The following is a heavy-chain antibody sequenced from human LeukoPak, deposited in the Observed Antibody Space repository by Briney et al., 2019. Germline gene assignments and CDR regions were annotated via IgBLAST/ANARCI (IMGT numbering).Heavy chain of an antibody. CDR3: AKYGTWGGDYFDY. V-gene: IGHV3-30*02. Sequence: GGSLRLSCAPSGFTFNNYGMHWVRQAPGKGLEWVAFIRDDGSIKYYADSVKGRFTISRDNSKNTLYLQMNSLRAEDTAVYYCAKYGTWGGDYFDYWGQGTLVTVSS. CDR2: IRDDGSIK. CDR1: GFTFNNYG. J-gene: IGHJ4*02. D-gene: IGHD7-27*01.